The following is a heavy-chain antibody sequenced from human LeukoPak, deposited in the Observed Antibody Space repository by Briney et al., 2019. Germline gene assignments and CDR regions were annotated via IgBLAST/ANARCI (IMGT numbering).Heavy chain of an antibody. CDR2: ISTMSNYI. Sequence: GGSLRLSCAASGIDFSTYAINWVRQAPGKGLEWVSSISTMSNYIFYADSVKGRFTISRDNAKNSLYLQMNSLRAEDTAVYYCASEYPDYGGRDYWGQGTLVTVSS. CDR1: GIDFSTYA. CDR3: ASEYPDYGGRDY. V-gene: IGHV3-21*01. D-gene: IGHD4-23*01. J-gene: IGHJ4*02.